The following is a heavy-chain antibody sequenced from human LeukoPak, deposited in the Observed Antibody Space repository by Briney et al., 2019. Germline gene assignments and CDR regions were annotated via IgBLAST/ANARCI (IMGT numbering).Heavy chain of an antibody. J-gene: IGHJ4*02. CDR2: ISGGGDST. CDR3: ARGDYYGSGSFDY. V-gene: IGHV3-23*01. D-gene: IGHD3-10*01. CDR1: GLTFSNFA. Sequence: GGSLRLSCAASGLTFSNFAMSWVRQAPGKGLEWVSAISGGGDSTYYADSVKGRFTISRENVKDSLYLQMNSLRAGDTAVYYCARGDYYGSGSFDYWGQGTLVTVSS.